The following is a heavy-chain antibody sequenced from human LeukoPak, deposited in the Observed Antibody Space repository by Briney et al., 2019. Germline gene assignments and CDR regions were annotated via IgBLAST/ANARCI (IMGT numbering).Heavy chain of an antibody. CDR1: GFTFSSYG. J-gene: IGHJ6*03. CDR2: IRYDGSNK. D-gene: IGHD2-2*01. CDR3: AKGPRPMPPYYYYYMDV. Sequence: GGSLRLSCAASGFTFSSYGMHWVRQAPGKGLEWVAFIRYDGSNKYYADSVKGRFTISRDNSKNTLYLQMSSLRAEDTAVYYCAKGPRPMPPYYYYYMDVWGKGTTVTVSS. V-gene: IGHV3-30*02.